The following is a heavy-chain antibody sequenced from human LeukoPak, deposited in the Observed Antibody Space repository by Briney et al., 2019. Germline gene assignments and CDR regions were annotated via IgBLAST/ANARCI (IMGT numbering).Heavy chain of an antibody. V-gene: IGHV3-33*01. D-gene: IGHD3-22*01. CDR2: IWYDGSNK. CDR3: ARVAMSDSSGYCDY. Sequence: GSLRLSCAASGFTFSSYAMHWVRQAPGKGLEWVAVIWYDGSNKNYVDSVKGRFTISRDNSKNTLYLQMNSLRDEDTAVYYCARVAMSDSSGYCDYWGQGTLVTVSS. J-gene: IGHJ4*02. CDR1: GFTFSSYA.